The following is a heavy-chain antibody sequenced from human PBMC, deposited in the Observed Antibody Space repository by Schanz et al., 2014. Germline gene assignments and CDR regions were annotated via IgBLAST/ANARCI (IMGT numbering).Heavy chain of an antibody. CDR1: GYIFGSHG. CDR2: INAHTGNT. V-gene: IGHV1-18*01. Sequence: QLMQSGSEVRKPGASVKVSCKASGYIFGSHGMTWVRQAPGQGPELMGWINAHTGNTQYAQKFQGRVNMTRHTVTTTVHLELTRLRTNDTAIYYCARVHIATYNYNSPGAFDIWGQGTRVTVSS. D-gene: IGHD1-20*01. CDR3: ARVHIATYNYNSPGAFDI. J-gene: IGHJ3*02.